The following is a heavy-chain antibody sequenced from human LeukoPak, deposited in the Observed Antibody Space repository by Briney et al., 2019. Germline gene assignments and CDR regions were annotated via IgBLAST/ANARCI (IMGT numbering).Heavy chain of an antibody. CDR3: AKDIVTDIAVAVTFDY. CDR1: GFTVSSNY. D-gene: IGHD6-19*01. J-gene: IGHJ4*02. V-gene: IGHV3-9*01. Sequence: GGSLRLSCAASGFTVSSNYMTWVRQAPGKGLGWVSGISWNSGIIGYADSVKGRFTISRDNAKNSLYLQMNSLRAEDTALYYCAKDIVTDIAVAVTFDYWGQGTLVTVSS. CDR2: ISWNSGII.